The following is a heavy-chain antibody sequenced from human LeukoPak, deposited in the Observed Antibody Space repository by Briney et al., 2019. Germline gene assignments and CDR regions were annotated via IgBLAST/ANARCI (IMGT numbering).Heavy chain of an antibody. Sequence: PGGSLGLSCAASGFTFKNYALHWVRQAPGKGLEWVSFTAYDGSSIYYRDSVKGRFTISRDYSRNILYLQMDSLRSDDTATYYCARDGVTRRYNNYYYMDVWGKGTTVTV. D-gene: IGHD1-1*01. J-gene: IGHJ6*03. CDR2: TAYDGSSI. CDR3: ARDGVTRRYNNYYYMDV. V-gene: IGHV3-30*04. CDR1: GFTFKNYA.